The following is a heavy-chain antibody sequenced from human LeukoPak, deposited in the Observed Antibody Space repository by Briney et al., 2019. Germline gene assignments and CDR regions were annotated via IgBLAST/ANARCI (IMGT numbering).Heavy chain of an antibody. CDR3: AGTGLFFDY. CDR1: GASISGYY. CDR2: MYYSGGT. Sequence: PSETLSLTCRVSGASISGYYWSWIQQPPGKGLEWIGHMYYSGGTTYNPSLKSRVSISLDTSKKHFSLKLSSVTAADTAVYYCAGTGLFFDYWSQGTLVTVSS. J-gene: IGHJ4*02. V-gene: IGHV4-59*01. D-gene: IGHD7-27*01.